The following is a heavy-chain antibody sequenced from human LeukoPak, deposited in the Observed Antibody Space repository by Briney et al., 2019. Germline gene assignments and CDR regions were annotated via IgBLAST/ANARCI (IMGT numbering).Heavy chain of an antibody. CDR1: GGTIGNNV. V-gene: IGHV1-69*05. Sequence: GSSVKVSCKASGGTIGNNVVNWVREAPGQGLEWMGGIIPMFDSAKYAQKFQGRVTITTDESTSTAYMELSSLRSEDTAVYYCARDTYGSGSYWDYWGQGTLVTVSS. CDR2: IIPMFDSA. J-gene: IGHJ4*02. D-gene: IGHD3-10*01. CDR3: ARDTYGSGSYWDY.